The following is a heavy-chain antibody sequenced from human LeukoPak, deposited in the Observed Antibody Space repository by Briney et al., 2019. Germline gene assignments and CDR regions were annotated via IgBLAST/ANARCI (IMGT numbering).Heavy chain of an antibody. CDR3: ARGPPRGWYGY. Sequence: RASVKVSCKASGYTFTSYDINWVRQATGQGLEWMGWMNPNSGNTGYAQKFQGRVTMTRDTSISTAYMELSRLRSDDTAVYYCARGPPRGWYGYWGQGTLVTVSS. CDR2: MNPNSGNT. D-gene: IGHD6-19*01. V-gene: IGHV1-8*01. J-gene: IGHJ4*02. CDR1: GYTFTSYD.